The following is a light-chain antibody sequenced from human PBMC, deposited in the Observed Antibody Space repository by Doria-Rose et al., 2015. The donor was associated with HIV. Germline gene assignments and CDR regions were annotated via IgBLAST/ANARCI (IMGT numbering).Light chain of an antibody. J-gene: IGKJ3*01. CDR1: QSLLYTSKNY. V-gene: IGKV4-1*01. CDR2: WAS. CDR3: QQYYDTPS. Sequence: DIRMTQSPESLGMSLGERATLNCKSNQSLLYTSKNYLAWYQQKPGQPPKLLIYWASTRQSGVPARFSGSGSGTGFTLTISSLEAEDVAVHYCQQYYDTPSFGPGTTVDIK.